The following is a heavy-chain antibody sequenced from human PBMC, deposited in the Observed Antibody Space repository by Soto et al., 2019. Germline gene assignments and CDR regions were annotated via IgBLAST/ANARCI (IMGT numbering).Heavy chain of an antibody. CDR1: GGTFSSYI. CDR2: IIPILGIA. CDR3: ARDRGDYGDFN. J-gene: IGHJ4*02. V-gene: IGHV1-69*08. D-gene: IGHD4-17*01. Sequence: QVQLVQSGAEVKRPGSSVKVSCKASGGTFSSYIISWVRQAPGQGLEWMGRIIPILGIANYAQKFQGRVTITADKSTITAYMELSSLRSEHTAVYYRARDRGDYGDFNRGQGTLVTLSS.